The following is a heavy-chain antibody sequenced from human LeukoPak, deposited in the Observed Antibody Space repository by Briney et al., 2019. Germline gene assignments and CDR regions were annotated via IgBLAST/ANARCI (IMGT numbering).Heavy chain of an antibody. D-gene: IGHD4-23*01. Sequence: GSLRLSCAASGFTFSSYWMNWVRQAPGKGLVWVSRIASDGSSTTYADSVKGRFSISRDNAKNTLYLQMNSLRVEDTAVYYCARGRPHGNDYWGQGTLVTVSS. CDR3: ARGRPHGNDY. V-gene: IGHV3-74*01. CDR1: GFTFSSYW. J-gene: IGHJ4*02. CDR2: IASDGSST.